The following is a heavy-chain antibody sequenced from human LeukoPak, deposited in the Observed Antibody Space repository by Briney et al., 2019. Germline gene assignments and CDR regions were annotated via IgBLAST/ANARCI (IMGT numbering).Heavy chain of an antibody. CDR2: IYYSGST. Sequence: PSETLSLTCTVSGGSISSYYWSWIRQPPGKGLEWIGYIYYSGSTNYIPSLKSRVTISVDTSKNQFSLKLSSVTAADTAVYYCARHTRIVGATRYFDYWGQGTLVTVSS. D-gene: IGHD1-26*01. J-gene: IGHJ4*02. CDR1: GGSISSYY. CDR3: ARHTRIVGATRYFDY. V-gene: IGHV4-59*08.